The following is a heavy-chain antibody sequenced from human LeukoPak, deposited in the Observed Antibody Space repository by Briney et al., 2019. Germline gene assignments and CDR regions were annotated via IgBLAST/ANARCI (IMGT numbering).Heavy chain of an antibody. CDR1: GFTFSSYW. V-gene: IGHV3-20*04. CDR2: INWNGGST. CDR3: ARETHGWFDP. Sequence: PGGSLRLSCAASGFTFSSYWMSWVRQAPGKGLERVSGINWNGGSTGYADSVKGRFTISRDNAKNSLYLQMSSLRAEDTALYYCARETHGWFDPWGQGTLVTVSS. J-gene: IGHJ5*02.